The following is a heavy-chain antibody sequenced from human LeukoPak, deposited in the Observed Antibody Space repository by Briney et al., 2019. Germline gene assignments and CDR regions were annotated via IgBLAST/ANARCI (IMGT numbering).Heavy chain of an antibody. CDR2: INPNSGGT. CDR3: ARAEDIVVVPAAPLVHY. J-gene: IGHJ4*02. V-gene: IGHV1-2*02. CDR1: GYTFTGYY. Sequence: GASVKVSCKASGYTFTGYYMHWVRQAPGQGLEWMGWINPNSGGTNYAQKFQGRVTMTRDTSISTAYMELSRLRSDDTAVYYCARAEDIVVVPAAPLVHYWGQGTLVTVSS. D-gene: IGHD2-2*01.